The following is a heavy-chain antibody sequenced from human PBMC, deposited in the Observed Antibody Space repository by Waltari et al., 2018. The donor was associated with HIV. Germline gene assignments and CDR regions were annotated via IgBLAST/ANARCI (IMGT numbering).Heavy chain of an antibody. CDR2: IYTSGST. J-gene: IGHJ4*02. V-gene: IGHV4-61*02. Sequence: QVQLQESGPGLVKPSQTLSLTCTVSGGSISSGSYYWSWIRQPAGKGLEWIGRIYTSGSTNYNPSLKSRVTISVDTSKNQFSLKLSSVTAADTAVYYCARERGGSYYFDYWGQGTLVTVSS. D-gene: IGHD1-26*01. CDR3: ARERGGSYYFDY. CDR1: GGSISSGSYY.